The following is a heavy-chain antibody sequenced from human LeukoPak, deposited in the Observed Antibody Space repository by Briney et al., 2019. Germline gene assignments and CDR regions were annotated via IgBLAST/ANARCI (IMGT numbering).Heavy chain of an antibody. CDR2: IKSKTHGGTA. V-gene: IGHV3-15*01. J-gene: IGHJ4*02. D-gene: IGHD4-17*01. Sequence: GGSLRLSCAASGFTFSHPWMSWVRQAPGKGLEWVGRIKSKTHGGTADYAAPVKGRFTFSRDDSKNTPYLQMNSLNSEDTAVYYCAMEDSGARAWGQGTLVTVSS. CDR1: GFTFSHPW. CDR3: AMEDSGARA.